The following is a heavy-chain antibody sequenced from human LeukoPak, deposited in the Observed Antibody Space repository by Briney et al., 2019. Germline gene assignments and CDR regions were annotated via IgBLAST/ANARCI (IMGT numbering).Heavy chain of an antibody. CDR3: ASKERWLPRRDAFDI. V-gene: IGHV4-34*01. D-gene: IGHD5-24*01. CDR1: GGSFGGYY. J-gene: IGHJ3*02. CDR2: INHSGST. Sequence: SETLSLTCAVYGGSFGGYYWSWIRQPPGKGLEWIGEINHSGSTNYNPSLKSRVTISVDTSKNQFSLKLSSVTAADTAVYYCASKERWLPRRDAFDIWGQGTMVTVSS.